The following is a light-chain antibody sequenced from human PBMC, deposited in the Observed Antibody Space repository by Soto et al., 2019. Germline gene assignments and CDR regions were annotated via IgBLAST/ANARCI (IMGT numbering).Light chain of an antibody. Sequence: DIQMTQSPSTLSAPVGDRVTITCRASQSISSWLAWYQQKPGKAPKLLIYKASSLESGAPSRFSGSGSGTEFTLTISSLQPDDFATYYCQQYNSYPYTFGQGTKLEIK. CDR3: QQYNSYPYT. CDR2: KAS. V-gene: IGKV1-5*03. J-gene: IGKJ2*01. CDR1: QSISSW.